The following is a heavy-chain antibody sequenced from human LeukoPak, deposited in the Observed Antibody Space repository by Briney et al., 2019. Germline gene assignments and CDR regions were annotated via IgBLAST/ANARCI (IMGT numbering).Heavy chain of an antibody. D-gene: IGHD3-22*01. CDR3: ARTGEGDYDSSGYYVISHRGAFDI. CDR2: IYYSGST. J-gene: IGHJ3*02. CDR1: GGSIISSSYY. V-gene: IGHV4-39*01. Sequence: SETLSLTCTVSGGSIISSSYYWGWIRQPPGKGLEWIGSIYYSGSTYYNPSLKSRVTISVDTSKNQFSLKLSSVTAADTAVYYCARTGEGDYDSSGYYVISHRGAFDIWGQGTMVTVSS.